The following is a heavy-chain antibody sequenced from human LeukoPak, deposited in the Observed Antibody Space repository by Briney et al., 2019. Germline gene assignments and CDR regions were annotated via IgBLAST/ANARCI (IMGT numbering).Heavy chain of an antibody. D-gene: IGHD3-22*01. Sequence: PSETLSLTCTVSGGSISSYYWSWIRQPAGKGLEWIGRIYTSGSTNYNPSLKSRVTMSVDTSKNQFSLKLSSVTAADTAVYYCARDPRVVVMADYYYYGMDVWGQGTTVTVSS. J-gene: IGHJ6*02. CDR1: GGSISSYY. CDR2: IYTSGST. V-gene: IGHV4-4*07. CDR3: ARDPRVVVMADYYYYGMDV.